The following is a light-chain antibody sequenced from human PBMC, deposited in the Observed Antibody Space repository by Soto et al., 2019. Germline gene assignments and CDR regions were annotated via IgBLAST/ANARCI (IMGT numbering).Light chain of an antibody. CDR3: SSYTSSSTLYV. Sequence: QSVLTQPASVSGSPRQSITISCTGASSDVGGYTYVSWYQQHPGKAPKLMIYEVNNRPSGVSHRFSGSKSGNTASLTISRLQAEDEADYYCSSYTSSSTLYVFGTGTKVTV. V-gene: IGLV2-14*01. J-gene: IGLJ1*01. CDR2: EVN. CDR1: SSDVGGYTY.